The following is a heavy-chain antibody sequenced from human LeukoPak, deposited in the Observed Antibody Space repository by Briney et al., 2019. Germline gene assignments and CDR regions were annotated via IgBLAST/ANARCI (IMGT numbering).Heavy chain of an antibody. J-gene: IGHJ2*01. Sequence: PSQTLSLTCTVSGGSISSGGYYWSWIRQHPGKGLEWIGYIYYSGSTYYNPSLKSRVTISVDTSKNQFSLKLSSVTAADTAVYYCARLSDYANSWHFDLWGRGTLVTVSS. CDR1: GGSISSGGYY. CDR2: IYYSGST. V-gene: IGHV4-31*03. CDR3: ARLSDYANSWHFDL. D-gene: IGHD4-17*01.